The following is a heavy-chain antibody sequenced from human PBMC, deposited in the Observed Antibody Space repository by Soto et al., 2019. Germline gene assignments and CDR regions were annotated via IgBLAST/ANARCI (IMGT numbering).Heavy chain of an antibody. D-gene: IGHD1-26*01. J-gene: IGHJ6*02. CDR1: GYTFTTYA. Sequence: QVQLVQSGAEVKKPGASVKVSRKASGYTFTTYALHWVRQAPGQRPEWMGWINPASGHTKYSKKFQDRVNITRDTSASTGYMELSSLRSEDTAVYYCGRSVVGATGEILYNAMDVWGQGTTVTVSS. V-gene: IGHV1-3*01. CDR3: GRSVVGATGEILYNAMDV. CDR2: INPASGHT.